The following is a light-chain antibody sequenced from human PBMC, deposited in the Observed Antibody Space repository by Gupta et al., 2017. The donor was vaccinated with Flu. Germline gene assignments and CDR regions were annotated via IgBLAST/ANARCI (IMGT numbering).Light chain of an antibody. J-gene: IGLJ3*02. V-gene: IGLV2-8*01. CDR2: EVT. Sequence: SVTITCTGTSTDVGGYNYVSSYQQHPANPPNLLIYEVTKRPSAVPDGFSASKSANTAAMTASGRPEEEDDDYYCAQDADNNNWVFGTGTKLTGL. CDR1: STDVGGYNY. CDR3: AQDADNNNWV.